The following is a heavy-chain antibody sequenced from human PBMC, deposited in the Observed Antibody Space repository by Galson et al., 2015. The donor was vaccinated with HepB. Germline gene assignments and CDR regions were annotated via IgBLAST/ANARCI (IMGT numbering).Heavy chain of an antibody. CDR2: IYYSGST. CDR3: ARGVSGYYQELYYFDY. V-gene: IGHV4-59*01. CDR1: GGSINSYY. J-gene: IGHJ4*02. D-gene: IGHD3-3*01. Sequence: LSLTCTVSGGSINSYYWSWIRQPPGKGLEWIGYIYYSGSTNYNPSLKSRVTISVDASKNQFSLKLSSVTPADTAVYYCARGVSGYYQELYYFDYWGQGTLVAVSS.